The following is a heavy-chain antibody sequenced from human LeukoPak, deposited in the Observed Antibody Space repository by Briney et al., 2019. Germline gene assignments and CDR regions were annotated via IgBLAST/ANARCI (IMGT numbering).Heavy chain of an antibody. V-gene: IGHV3-23*01. CDR3: ANGRGYDYVWGGYRSEGYYFDY. J-gene: IGHJ4*02. Sequence: PGGSLRLSCAASGFTFSSYAMSWVRQAPGKGLEWVSAISGSGGSTYYADSVKGRFTISRDNSKNTLYLQMNSLRAEDTAVYYCANGRGYDYVWGGYRSEGYYFDYWGQGTLVTVSS. D-gene: IGHD3-16*02. CDR1: GFTFSSYA. CDR2: ISGSGGST.